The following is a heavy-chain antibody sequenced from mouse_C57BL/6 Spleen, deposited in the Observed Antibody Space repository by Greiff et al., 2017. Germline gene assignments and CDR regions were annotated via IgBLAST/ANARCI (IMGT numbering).Heavy chain of an antibody. Sequence: EVMLVESGGGLVKPGGSLKLSCAASGFTFSSYAMSWVRQTPEKRLEWVATISDGGSYTYYPDNVKGRFTISRDNAKNNLYLQMSHLKSEDTAMYYCAREDHSDFDYWGQGTTLTVSS. CDR1: GFTFSSYA. CDR3: AREDHSDFDY. V-gene: IGHV5-4*01. CDR2: ISDGGSYT. D-gene: IGHD2-12*01. J-gene: IGHJ2*01.